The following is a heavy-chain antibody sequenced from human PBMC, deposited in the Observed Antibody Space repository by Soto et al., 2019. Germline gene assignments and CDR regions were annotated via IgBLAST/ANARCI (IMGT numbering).Heavy chain of an antibody. CDR2: INSDGSNT. D-gene: IGHD4-4*01. CDR1: GFTFSTYW. V-gene: IGHV3-74*01. J-gene: IGHJ4*02. Sequence: GGSLRLSCAASGFTFSTYWMHWVRQAPGKGLVWVSRINSDGSNTNYADSVKGRFPISRDNAKNTLYLQMNSLRAEDMAVYYCARDGTGLMTSVTKRHTQGDYWGQGTLVTVSS. CDR3: ARDGTGLMTSVTKRHTQGDY.